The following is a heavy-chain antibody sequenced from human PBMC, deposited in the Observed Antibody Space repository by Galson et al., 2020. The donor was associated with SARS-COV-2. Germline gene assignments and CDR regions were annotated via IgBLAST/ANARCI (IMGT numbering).Heavy chain of an antibody. D-gene: IGHD3-3*01. Sequence: GGSLRLSCAASGFTFSNYGMHWVRQAPGKGLEWVAVISDDGSYKYYGDSVKGRFTISRDNSKNTLYLQMNSLRAEDTAVYYCAKDAGEGNISIFGVVVTYYFDCWGQGTLVTVSS. J-gene: IGHJ4*02. CDR1: GFTFSNYG. CDR2: ISDDGSYK. V-gene: IGHV3-30*18. CDR3: AKDAGEGNISIFGVVVTYYFDC.